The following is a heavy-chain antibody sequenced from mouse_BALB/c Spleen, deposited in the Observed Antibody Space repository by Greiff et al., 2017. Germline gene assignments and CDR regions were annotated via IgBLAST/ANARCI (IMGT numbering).Heavy chain of an antibody. Sequence: EVQLVESGGGLVQPGGSLRLSCATSGFTFTDYYMSWVRQPPGKALEWLGFIRNKANGYTTEYSASVKGRFTISRDNSQSILYLQMNTLRAEDSATYDCARAPYGPYYFDYWGQGTTLTVSA. CDR1: GFTFTDYY. CDR3: ARAPYGPYYFDY. D-gene: IGHD1-1*02. J-gene: IGHJ2*01. V-gene: IGHV7-3*02. CDR2: IRNKANGYTT.